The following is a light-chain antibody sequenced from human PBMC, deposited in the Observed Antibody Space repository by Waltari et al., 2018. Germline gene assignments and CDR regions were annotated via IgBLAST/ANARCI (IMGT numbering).Light chain of an antibody. CDR2: DAA. CDR3: QQRTNWLYT. J-gene: IGKJ2*01. V-gene: IGKV3-11*01. Sequence: EIVLTQSPATLSLSPGEGATLSCRARERVSSHLAWDQQKPGQAPRLLIYDAANRATGIPARFSGSGYGTDFTLTITALEPEDCAVYYCQQRTNWLYTFGQGTKVQIK. CDR1: ERVSSH.